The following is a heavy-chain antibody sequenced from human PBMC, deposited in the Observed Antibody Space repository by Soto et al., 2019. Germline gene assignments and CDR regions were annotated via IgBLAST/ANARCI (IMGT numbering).Heavy chain of an antibody. CDR2: IIPIFGTA. D-gene: IGHD3-16*02. V-gene: IGHV1-69*12. J-gene: IGHJ4*02. CDR3: ARASNDYVWGSYHFRTYYFDY. CDR1: GGTFSSYA. Sequence: QVQLVQSGAEVKKPGSSVKVSCKASGGTFSSYAISWVRQAPGQGLEWMGGIIPIFGTANYAQKFQGRVTITADESTXXAXMXXSSLRSEDTAVYYCARASNDYVWGSYHFRTYYFDYWGQGTLVTVSS.